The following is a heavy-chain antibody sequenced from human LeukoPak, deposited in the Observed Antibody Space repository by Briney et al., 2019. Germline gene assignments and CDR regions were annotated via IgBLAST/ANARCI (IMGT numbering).Heavy chain of an antibody. D-gene: IGHD7-27*01. CDR1: GFIFSDYA. J-gene: IGHJ3*02. CDR2: ISGSGSTT. Sequence: GGSLRLSCAVSGFIFSDYAMHWVRQAPGKGLKWVSTISGSGSTTYYADSVKGRFTISRDKSRNTLYLQMNSMRAEDTAVYYCAKGRSGVNAAIDIWGQGTMVSVSS. V-gene: IGHV3-23*01. CDR3: AKGRSGVNAAIDI.